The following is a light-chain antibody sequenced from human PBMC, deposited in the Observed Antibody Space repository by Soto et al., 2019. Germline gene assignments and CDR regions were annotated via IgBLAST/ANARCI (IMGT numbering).Light chain of an antibody. CDR2: GVT. Sequence: QSALTQPASVSGSPGQSITISCTGTSSDIGAFNFVSWYQQHPGTAPKVLIYGVTNRPSGFAYRFSGSKSGNTASLIISGLQPEDEADYYCSSFTSASTRIFGTGTKLTVL. CDR3: SSFTSASTRI. V-gene: IGLV2-14*03. J-gene: IGLJ1*01. CDR1: SSDIGAFNF.